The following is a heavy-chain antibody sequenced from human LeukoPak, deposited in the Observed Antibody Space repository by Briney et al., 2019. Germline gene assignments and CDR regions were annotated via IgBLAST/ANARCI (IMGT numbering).Heavy chain of an antibody. CDR1: GASVSGSAYY. CDR2: IYYSGST. Sequence: SETLSLTCTVSGASVSGSAYYWGWIRQPPGKGLEWIGNIYYSGSTYYNESLESRVTISVDTSKNQFSLKLSSVTAADTAVYYCARRWVDGPFDYWGQGTLVTVSS. J-gene: IGHJ4*02. D-gene: IGHD1-26*01. V-gene: IGHV4-39*01. CDR3: ARRWVDGPFDY.